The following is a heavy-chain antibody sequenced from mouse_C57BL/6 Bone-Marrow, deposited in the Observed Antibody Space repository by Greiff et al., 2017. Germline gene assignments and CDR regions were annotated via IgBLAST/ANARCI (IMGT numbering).Heavy chain of an antibody. Sequence: QVQLVESGAELARPGASVKLSCKASGYTFTSYGISWVKQRTGQGLEWIGEIYPRSGNTYYNEKFKGKATLTADKSSSTAYMELRSLTSEDSAVYFCARKKFLLPFDYWGQGTTLTVSS. D-gene: IGHD2-1*01. V-gene: IGHV1-81*01. CDR3: ARKKFLLPFDY. CDR1: GYTFTSYG. J-gene: IGHJ2*01. CDR2: IYPRSGNT.